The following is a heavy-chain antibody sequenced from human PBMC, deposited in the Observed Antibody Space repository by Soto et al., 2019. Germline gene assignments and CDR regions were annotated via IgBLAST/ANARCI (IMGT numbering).Heavy chain of an antibody. V-gene: IGHV4-59*01. CDR1: GGSISSYY. D-gene: IGHD3-22*01. CDR3: ARGSRYDSSGYYPTAVDY. J-gene: IGHJ4*02. CDR2: IYYSGST. Sequence: QVQLQESGPGLVKPSETRSLTCTVSGGSISSYYWSWIRQPPGKGLEWFGYIYYSGSTNYNPSLKSRVTISVDTSKNQFSLKLSSVTAADTAVYYCARGSRYDSSGYYPTAVDYWGQGTLVTVSS.